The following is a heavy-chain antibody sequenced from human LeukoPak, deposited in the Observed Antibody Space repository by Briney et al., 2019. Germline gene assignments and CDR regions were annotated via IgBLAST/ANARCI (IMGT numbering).Heavy chain of an antibody. D-gene: IGHD1-1*01. CDR3: ARVKYNNNWSWFDP. CDR2: INPNSGGT. Sequence: GASVKVSCKASGYTFTAYYMHWVRQAPGQGLEWMGWINPNSGGTNYAQNFQDRVTTTRDTSISTAYMELSRLRSDDTAVYFCARVKYNNNWSWFDPWGQGTQVTVSS. V-gene: IGHV1-2*02. J-gene: IGHJ5*02. CDR1: GYTFTAYY.